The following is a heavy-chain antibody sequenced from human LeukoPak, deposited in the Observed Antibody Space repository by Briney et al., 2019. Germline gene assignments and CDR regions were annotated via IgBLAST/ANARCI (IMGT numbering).Heavy chain of an antibody. J-gene: IGHJ4*02. V-gene: IGHV4-34*01. CDR1: GGSLSGHY. Sequence: SETLSLTCAVYGGSLSGHYWSWVRQSPGKGLEWIGEINHSGRTNYNPSLKSRVAILVDTSKNQFSLKLRSVTAADTAVYYCAREVRSSGYSLDYWGQGTLVTVSS. D-gene: IGHD3-22*01. CDR3: AREVRSSGYSLDY. CDR2: INHSGRT.